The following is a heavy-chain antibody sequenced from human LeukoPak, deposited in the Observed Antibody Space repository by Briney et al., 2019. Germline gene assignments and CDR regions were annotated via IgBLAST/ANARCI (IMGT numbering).Heavy chain of an antibody. V-gene: IGHV1-2*02. J-gene: IGHJ4*02. CDR2: FNPECGVT. D-gene: IGHD3-22*01. CDR3: ARVDDRGHYYDSSGPRKLFDY. CDR1: RYTFTGYY. Sequence: SSVKVSCKASRYTFTGYYMHWVRQAAGEGLEWMGWFNPECGVTNYAPKFQGRVTMTRDTSISTAYMELSRLRSDDTAVYYCARVDDRGHYYDSSGPRKLFDYWGQGTLVTVSS.